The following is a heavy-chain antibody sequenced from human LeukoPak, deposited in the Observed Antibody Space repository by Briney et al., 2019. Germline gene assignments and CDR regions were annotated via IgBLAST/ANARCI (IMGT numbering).Heavy chain of an antibody. V-gene: IGHV4-34*01. Sequence: SETLSLTCAVYGGSFSGYYWSWIRQPPGKGLEWIGEINHSGSTNYNPSLKSRVTISVDTSKNQFSPKLSSVTAADTAVYYCARGSNTAMVTWGQGTLVTVSS. J-gene: IGHJ5*02. CDR1: GGSFSGYY. CDR3: ARGSNTAMVT. D-gene: IGHD5-18*01. CDR2: INHSGST.